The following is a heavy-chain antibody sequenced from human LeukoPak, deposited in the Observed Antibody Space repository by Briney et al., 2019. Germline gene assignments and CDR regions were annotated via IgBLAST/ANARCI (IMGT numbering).Heavy chain of an antibody. V-gene: IGHV3-21*01. J-gene: IGHJ4*02. CDR2: ISSSSSYI. D-gene: IGHD6-19*01. Sequence: GGSLRLSCAASGFTFSSYSMNWVRQAPGKGLEWVSSISSSSSYIYYADSVRGRFTISRDNAKNSLYLQMNSLRAEDTAVYYCARRRYSGWYFVYFDYWGQGTLVTVSS. CDR3: ARRRYSGWYFVYFDY. CDR1: GFTFSSYS.